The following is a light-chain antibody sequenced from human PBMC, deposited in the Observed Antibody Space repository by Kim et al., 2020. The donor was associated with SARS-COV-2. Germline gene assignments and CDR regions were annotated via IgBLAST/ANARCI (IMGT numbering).Light chain of an antibody. CDR2: STS. V-gene: IGKV3-20*01. J-gene: IGKJ2*01. CDR1: HSVPSHH. Sequence: LSPKNSSTPSCRPIHSVPSHHLACFQPKPGQAPRLLVYSTSSRVPAIPDRFSAGGSGTDFTLTISRLEPEDFAIYYRQQYDRPPYTFGQGTKLEI. CDR3: QQYDRPPYT.